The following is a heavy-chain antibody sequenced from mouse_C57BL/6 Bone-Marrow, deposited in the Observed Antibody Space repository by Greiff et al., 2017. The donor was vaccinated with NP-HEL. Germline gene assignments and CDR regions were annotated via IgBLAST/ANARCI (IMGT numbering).Heavy chain of an antibody. CDR1: GYTFTDYY. CDR3: ARGEVISAMDY. J-gene: IGHJ4*01. Sequence: VQLQQSGAELVRPGASVKLSCKASGYTFTDYYINWVKQRPGQGLEWIARIYPGSGNTYYNEKFKGKATLTAEKSSSTAYMQLSSLTSEDSAVYFCARGEVISAMDYWGQGTSVTVSS. V-gene: IGHV1-76*01. D-gene: IGHD1-1*01. CDR2: IYPGSGNT.